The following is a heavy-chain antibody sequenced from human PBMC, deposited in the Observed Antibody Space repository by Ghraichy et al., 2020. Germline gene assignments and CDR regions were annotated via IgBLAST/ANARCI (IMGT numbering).Heavy chain of an antibody. CDR1: GFTFSSYE. V-gene: IGHV3-48*03. J-gene: IGHJ3*02. CDR3: ARENYDFWSGYTRPSFDI. Sequence: GGSLRLSCADSGFTFSSYEMNWVRQAPGKGLEWVSYISSSGSTIYYADSVKGRFTISRDNAKNSLYLQMNSLRAEDTAVYYCARENYDFWSGYTRPSFDIWGQGTMVTVSS. D-gene: IGHD3-3*01. CDR2: ISSSGSTI.